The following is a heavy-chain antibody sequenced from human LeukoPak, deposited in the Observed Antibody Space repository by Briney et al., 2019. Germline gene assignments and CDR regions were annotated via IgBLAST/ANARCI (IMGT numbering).Heavy chain of an antibody. Sequence: GGSLRLSCAASGFTFSSYAMSWVRQAPGKGLEWVSAISGSGGSTYYADSVKGRFTISRDNSKNTLYLQMNSLRAEDTAVYYCAKDSSSGWSYNWFDPWGQGTLVTVSS. CDR2: ISGSGGST. J-gene: IGHJ5*02. CDR3: AKDSSSGWSYNWFDP. D-gene: IGHD6-19*01. CDR1: GFTFSSYA. V-gene: IGHV3-23*01.